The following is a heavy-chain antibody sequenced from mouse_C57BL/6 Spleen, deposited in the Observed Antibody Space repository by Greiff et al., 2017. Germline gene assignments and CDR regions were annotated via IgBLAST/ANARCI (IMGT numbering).Heavy chain of an antibody. D-gene: IGHD3-1*01. CDR3: ARRGATEGFDY. V-gene: IGHV5-6*01. CDR2: ISSGGSYT. J-gene: IGHJ2*01. CDR1: GFTFSSYG. Sequence: EVQLQESGGDLVKPGGSLKLSCAASGFTFSSYGMSWVRQTPDKRLEWVATISSGGSYTYYPDSVKGRFTISRDNAKNTLYLQRSSLKSEDTAMYYCARRGATEGFDYWGQGTTLTVSS.